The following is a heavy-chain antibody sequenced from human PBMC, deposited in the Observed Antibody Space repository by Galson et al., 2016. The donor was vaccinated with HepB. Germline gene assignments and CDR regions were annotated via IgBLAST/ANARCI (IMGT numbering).Heavy chain of an antibody. CDR2: ISSRSAVI. CDR3: VRGGAGATVNDLFDM. D-gene: IGHD1-26*01. J-gene: IGHJ3*02. V-gene: IGHV3-21*01. Sequence: SLRLSCADSGFTFSSYSMNWFRQAPGKGLEWVSSISSRSAVIFYSDSLKGRFTISRDNAKNSLYLQMNSLRAEDTAVYYCVRGGAGATVNDLFDMWGQGTMVTVSS. CDR1: GFTFSSYS.